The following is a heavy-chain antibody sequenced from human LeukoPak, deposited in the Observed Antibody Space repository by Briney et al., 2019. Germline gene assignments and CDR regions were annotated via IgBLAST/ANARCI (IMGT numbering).Heavy chain of an antibody. CDR3: ARSPHIVATSPNYFDY. Sequence: GESLKISCKGSGYSFTSYWIGWVRQMPGKGLEWMGIIYPGDSDTGYSPSFQGQVTISADKSISTAYLQWSSLKASDTAMYYCARSPHIVATSPNYFDYWGQGTLVTVSS. CDR2: IYPGDSDT. V-gene: IGHV5-51*01. D-gene: IGHD5-12*01. J-gene: IGHJ4*02. CDR1: GYSFTSYW.